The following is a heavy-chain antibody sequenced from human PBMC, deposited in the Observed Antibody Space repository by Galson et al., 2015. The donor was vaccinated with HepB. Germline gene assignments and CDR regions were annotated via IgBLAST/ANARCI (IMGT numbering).Heavy chain of an antibody. CDR1: GGSISSGSYY. CDR3: ARDPQYYDILTGYFSSYGMDV. Sequence: TLSLTCTVSGGSISSGSYYWSWIRQPAGKGLEWIGRIYTSGSTNHNPSLKSRVTISVDTSKNQFSLKLSSVTAADTAVYYCARDPQYYDILTGYFSSYGMDVWGQGTTVTVSS. CDR2: IYTSGST. V-gene: IGHV4-61*02. D-gene: IGHD3-9*01. J-gene: IGHJ6*02.